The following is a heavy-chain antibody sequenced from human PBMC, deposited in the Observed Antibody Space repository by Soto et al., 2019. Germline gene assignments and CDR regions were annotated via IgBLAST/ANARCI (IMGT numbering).Heavy chain of an antibody. J-gene: IGHJ4*02. CDR2: INHTGGT. D-gene: IGHD6-6*01. CDR3: ARISRLHYPGYFDF. Sequence: SETLSLTCAVYGGSVNGYYWNWIRQPPGKGLEWIGEINHTGGTHYNPSLRSRVAISVDTSDNQFSLNLNSVTAADTAVYYCARISRLHYPGYFDFWGRGILVTVPQ. CDR1: GGSVNGYY. V-gene: IGHV4-34*09.